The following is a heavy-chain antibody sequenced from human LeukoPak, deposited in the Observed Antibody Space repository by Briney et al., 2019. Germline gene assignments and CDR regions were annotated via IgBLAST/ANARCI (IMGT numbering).Heavy chain of an antibody. J-gene: IGHJ4*02. CDR1: GYTLTELS. V-gene: IGHV1-24*01. CDR3: ARASPVDSAEIDGEHYFDY. D-gene: IGHD1-26*01. Sequence: ASVKVSCKVSGYTLTELSMHWVRQATGKGLEWMGGFGPEDGETIYAQKFQGRVTMTEDTSTDTAYMELSSLRSEDTAVYYCARASPVDSAEIDGEHYFDYWGQGTLVTVSS. CDR2: FGPEDGET.